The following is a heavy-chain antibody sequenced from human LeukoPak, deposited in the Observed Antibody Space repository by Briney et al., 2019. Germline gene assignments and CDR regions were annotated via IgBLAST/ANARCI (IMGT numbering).Heavy chain of an antibody. CDR3: ARVMGRHWFDP. Sequence: SETLSLTCTVSGYSISSGYYWGWIRQPPGKGLEWIGSIYHSGSTYYNPPLKSRVTISVDTSKNQFSLKLSSVTAADTAVYYCARVMGRHWFDPWGQGTLVTVSS. CDR2: IYHSGST. V-gene: IGHV4-38-2*02. J-gene: IGHJ5*02. CDR1: GYSISSGYY. D-gene: IGHD1-26*01.